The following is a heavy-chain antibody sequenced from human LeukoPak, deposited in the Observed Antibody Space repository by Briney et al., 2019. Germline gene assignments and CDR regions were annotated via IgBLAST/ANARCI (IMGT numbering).Heavy chain of an antibody. CDR2: ISSSGHTI. J-gene: IGHJ4*02. CDR1: EFSFSDYY. CDR3: ARGAMVRGVISPLHFDY. D-gene: IGHD3-10*01. Sequence: GGSLRLSCAVSEFSFSDYYMSWIRQAPGRGLEWVSYISSSGHTIYYADSVKGRFTISRDNAKNSLYLQINILRTEDTAVYYCARGAMVRGVISPLHFDYWGQGTLVTVSS. V-gene: IGHV3-11*01.